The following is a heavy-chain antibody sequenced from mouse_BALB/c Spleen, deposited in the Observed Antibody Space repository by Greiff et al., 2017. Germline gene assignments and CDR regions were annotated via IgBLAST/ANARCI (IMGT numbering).Heavy chain of an antibody. Sequence: EVQVVESGGGLVKPGGSLKLSCAASGFTFSSYAMSWVRQSPEKRLEWVAEISSGGSYTYYPDTVTGRFTISRDNAKNTLYLEMSSLRSEDTAMYYCARDLTGTGAMDYWGQGTSVTVSS. J-gene: IGHJ4*01. CDR3: ARDLTGTGAMDY. D-gene: IGHD4-1*01. CDR2: ISSGGSYT. CDR1: GFTFSSYA. V-gene: IGHV5-9-4*01.